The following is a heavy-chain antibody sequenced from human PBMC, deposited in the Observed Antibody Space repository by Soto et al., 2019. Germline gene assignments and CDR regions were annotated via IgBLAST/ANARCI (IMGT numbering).Heavy chain of an antibody. V-gene: IGHV3-20*04. J-gene: IGHJ3*01. CDR1: GFNFADYG. CDR2: IKWNGGRT. Sequence: EVQLVESGGGVVRPGGSLRLSCAASGFNFADYGMSWVRQAPGKGLEWVSGIKWNGGRTSYTDSVKGRFTISRDNAKNSLFLQMNSLRAEDTALYYCARDTYYYGSGSFSTFDVWGQGTMVTVSS. D-gene: IGHD3-10*01. CDR3: ARDTYYYGSGSFSTFDV.